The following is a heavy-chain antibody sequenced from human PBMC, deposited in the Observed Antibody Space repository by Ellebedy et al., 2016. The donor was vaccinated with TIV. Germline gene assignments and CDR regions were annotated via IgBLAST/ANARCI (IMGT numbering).Heavy chain of an antibody. V-gene: IGHV3-21*04. CDR2: ISSSSSYI. Sequence: GGSLRLSXAASGFTFSSYSMNWVRQAPGKGLEWVSSISSSSSYIYYADSVKGRFTISRDNAKNSLYLQMNSLRAEDTALYYCAKGRSTSCYHGMDVWGQGTTVTVSS. CDR1: GFTFSSYS. CDR3: AKGRSTSCYHGMDV. J-gene: IGHJ6*02. D-gene: IGHD2-2*01.